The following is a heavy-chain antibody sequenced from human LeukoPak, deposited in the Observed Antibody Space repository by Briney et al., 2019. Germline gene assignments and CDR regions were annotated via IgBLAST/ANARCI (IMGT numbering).Heavy chain of an antibody. D-gene: IGHD1-26*01. Sequence: PGGSLRLSCEASGFIFSNHAMSWVRQAPGKGLEWVSGLIENGATTYYADSVKGRLTISRDNSRNTMYLQMNSLRAEDTAMYYCVKDYQVGNSPAFGDYWGQGTLVTVSS. J-gene: IGHJ4*02. CDR3: VKDYQVGNSPAFGDY. CDR1: GFIFSNHA. V-gene: IGHV3-23*01. CDR2: LIENGATT.